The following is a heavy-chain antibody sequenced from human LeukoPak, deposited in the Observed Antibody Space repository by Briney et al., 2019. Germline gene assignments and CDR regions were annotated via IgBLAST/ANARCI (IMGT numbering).Heavy chain of an antibody. J-gene: IGHJ6*02. CDR1: GYTFTSYY. V-gene: IGHV1-46*01. Sequence: ASVKVSCKASGYTFTSYYMHWVRQAPGQGLEWMGIINPSGGSTSYSQKFQGRVTMTRDTSTSTVYMELSSLRSEDTAVYYCARRMGYSYGYYYYYGMDVWGQGTTVTVSS. CDR3: ARRMGYSYGYYYYYGMDV. D-gene: IGHD5-18*01. CDR2: INPSGGST.